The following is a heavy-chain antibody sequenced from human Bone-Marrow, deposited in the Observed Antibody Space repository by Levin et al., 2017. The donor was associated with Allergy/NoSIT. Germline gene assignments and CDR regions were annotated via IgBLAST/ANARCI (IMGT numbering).Heavy chain of an antibody. D-gene: IGHD2-8*01. J-gene: IGHJ6*02. CDR3: ATGKYCPNGVCSIIFYGMDV. Sequence: NPGESLKISCAASGFTVNYAWMNWVRQAPGKGLEWVGLIKSKTDGGASDYAAPVKGRFTISRDDSKNTLYLQMNSLKTEDTAVYYCATGKYCPNGVCSIIFYGMDVWGQGTTVTVSS. CDR2: IKSKTDGGAS. CDR1: GFTVNYAW. V-gene: IGHV3-15*07.